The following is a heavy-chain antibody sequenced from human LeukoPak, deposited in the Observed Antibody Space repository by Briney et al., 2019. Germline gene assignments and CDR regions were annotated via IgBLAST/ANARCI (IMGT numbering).Heavy chain of an antibody. CDR3: AKATGYLL. CDR2: ISNSDDST. J-gene: IGHJ4*02. D-gene: IGHD1-14*01. Sequence: PGESLRLSCAASGFPFSSYAMSWVRQAPGKGVEWVSTISNSDDSTYYADSVKGRFTISRDNSENTLFLRMNSLRAEDTAVYYCAKATGYLLWGQGTLVIVSS. V-gene: IGHV3-23*01. CDR1: GFPFSSYA.